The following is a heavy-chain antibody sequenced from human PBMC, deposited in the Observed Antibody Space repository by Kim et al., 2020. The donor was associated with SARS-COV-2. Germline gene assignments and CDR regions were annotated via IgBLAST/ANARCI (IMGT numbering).Heavy chain of an antibody. CDR2: INHSGST. J-gene: IGHJ5*02. CDR1: SGSFSGYY. V-gene: IGHV4-34*01. D-gene: IGHD5-18*01. Sequence: SETLSLTCAVYSGSFSGYYWSWIRQPPGKGLEWIGEINHSGSTNYNPSLKSRVTISVYTSKNQFSLKLSSVTAADTAVYYCARGGGRGYSYGYISSRWFDPWGQGTLVTVSS. CDR3: ARGGGRGYSYGYISSRWFDP.